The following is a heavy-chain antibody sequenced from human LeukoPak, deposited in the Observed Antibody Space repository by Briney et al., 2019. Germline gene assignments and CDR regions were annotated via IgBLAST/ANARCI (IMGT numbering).Heavy chain of an antibody. D-gene: IGHD5-12*01. CDR1: GIDFNVYE. Sequence: GGSLRLSCVASGIDFNVYEMHWVRQSPGKGLEWVALISDNGLRTNYAESLKGRFTVSRDNSMNTMNLQMNNLKVEDTAVYFCARERRGYGYGTLDLWGQGTLVSASS. CDR2: ISDNGLRT. J-gene: IGHJ5*02. V-gene: IGHV3-30*14. CDR3: ARERRGYGYGTLDL.